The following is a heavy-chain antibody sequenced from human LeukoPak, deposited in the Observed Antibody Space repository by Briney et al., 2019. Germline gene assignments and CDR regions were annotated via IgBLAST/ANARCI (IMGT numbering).Heavy chain of an antibody. D-gene: IGHD3-22*01. J-gene: IGHJ4*02. CDR2: INSDGSTT. V-gene: IGHV3-74*01. CDR1: GFTFSRYW. CDR3: ARGYYYDSSGPNIPFDY. Sequence: GGSLRLSCAASGFTFSRYWIHWVRQAPGKGLVWVSRINSDGSTTTYADFVKGRFTISRDNAKNTLYLQMNSLRAEDTAVYYCARGYYYDSSGPNIPFDYWGQGTLVTVSS.